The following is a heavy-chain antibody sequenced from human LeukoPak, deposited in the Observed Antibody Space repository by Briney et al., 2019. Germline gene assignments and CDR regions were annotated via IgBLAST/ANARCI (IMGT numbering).Heavy chain of an antibody. V-gene: IGHV3-49*03. CDR2: IRSKTYGGTT. CDR1: GFTFGDYG. D-gene: IGHD3-22*01. J-gene: IGHJ4*02. Sequence: GGSLRLSCTASGFTFGDYGMSWFRQAPGKGLEWVGFIRSKTYGGTTEYAASVKGRFTISRDDSKSIAYLQMNSLKTEDTAVYYCTREDITTIVVVGDSFDYWGQGTLVTVSS. CDR3: TREDITTIVVVGDSFDY.